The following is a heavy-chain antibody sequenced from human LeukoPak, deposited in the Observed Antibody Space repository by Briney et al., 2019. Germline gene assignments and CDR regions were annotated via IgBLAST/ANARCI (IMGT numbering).Heavy chain of an antibody. CDR2: IIPIFGSA. CDR3: ASYSLGKDKKGPVSYGDYGPLVY. Sequence: SVKVSCKASGGTFSSYAISWVRQAPGQGLEWMGGIIPIFGSANYAQKFQGRVTITADESTRTTYMELSSLRSEDTAVYYCASYSLGKDKKGPVSYGDYGPLVYWGQGTLVTVSS. V-gene: IGHV1-69*13. CDR1: GGTFSSYA. J-gene: IGHJ4*02. D-gene: IGHD4-17*01.